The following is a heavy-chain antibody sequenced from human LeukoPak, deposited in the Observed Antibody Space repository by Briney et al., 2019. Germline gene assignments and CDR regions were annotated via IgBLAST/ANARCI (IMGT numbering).Heavy chain of an antibody. CDR2: IYCRGST. CDR3: ARRNDFWSGYYPTQYFDY. J-gene: IGHJ4*02. V-gene: IGHV4-39*01. D-gene: IGHD3-3*01. CDR1: GGSISSSSYY. Sequence: SETLSLTCTVSGGSISSSSYYWGWIRQPPGKGLEWIGSIYCRGSTYYNPSLKSRVTISVDTSKNQFSLKLSSVTAADTAVYYCARRNDFWSGYYPTQYFDYWGQGTLVTVSS.